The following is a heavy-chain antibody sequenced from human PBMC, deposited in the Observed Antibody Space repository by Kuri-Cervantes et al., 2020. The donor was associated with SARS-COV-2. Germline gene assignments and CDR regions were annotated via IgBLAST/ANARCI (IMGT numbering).Heavy chain of an antibody. CDR3: ARGAAMGGPRWFDP. V-gene: IGHV4-59*12. CDR1: GGSISSYY. CDR2: IYYSGST. Sequence: SETLSLTCTVSGGSISSYYWSWIRQPPGKGLEWIGYIYYSGSTNYNPSLKSRVTISVDTSKNQFSLKLSSVTAADTAVYYCARGAAMGGPRWFDPWGQGTLVTVSS. J-gene: IGHJ5*02. D-gene: IGHD2-2*01.